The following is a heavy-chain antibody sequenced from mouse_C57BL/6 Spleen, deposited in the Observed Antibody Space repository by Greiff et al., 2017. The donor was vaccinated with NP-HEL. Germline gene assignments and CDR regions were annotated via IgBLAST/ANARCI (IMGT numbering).Heavy chain of an antibody. CDR3: ARMVYYGSSYVFAY. J-gene: IGHJ3*01. V-gene: IGHV1-59*01. CDR1: GYTFTSYW. Sequence: QVQLQQPGAELVRPGTSVKLSCKASGYTFTSYWMHWVKQRPGQGLEWIGVIDPSDSYTNYNQKFKGKATLTVDTSSSTAYMQLSSLTSEDSAVYYCARMVYYGSSYVFAYWGQGTLVTVSA. D-gene: IGHD1-1*01. CDR2: IDPSDSYT.